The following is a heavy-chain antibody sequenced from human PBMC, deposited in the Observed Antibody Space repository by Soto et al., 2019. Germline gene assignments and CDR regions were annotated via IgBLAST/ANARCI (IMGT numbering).Heavy chain of an antibody. D-gene: IGHD3-16*01. Sequence: QITLKESGPTLVKPTQTLTLTCIFSGFSFSADGVGVGWIRQPPGKALEWLAIIYWDDDTRYRPSLKSRLTITKDSSKNQVVLTMTNMDPLDTATYYCAHAFGGTSWPNDAFDVWGQGTVVTVSS. CDR3: AHAFGGTSWPNDAFDV. CDR2: IYWDDDT. J-gene: IGHJ3*01. CDR1: GFSFSADGVG. V-gene: IGHV2-5*02.